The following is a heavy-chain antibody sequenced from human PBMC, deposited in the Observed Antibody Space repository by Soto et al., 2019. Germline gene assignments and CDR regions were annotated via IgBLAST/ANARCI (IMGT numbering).Heavy chain of an antibody. CDR3: ARLVDSGYDHAGNYYYGMDV. J-gene: IGHJ6*02. D-gene: IGHD5-12*01. CDR2: IDPSDSYT. V-gene: IGHV5-10-1*01. Sequence: PGQSLTISCKGSGYSFTSYCISWVRQMPGKGLEWMGRIDPSDSYTNYSPSFQGHVTISADKSISTAYLQWSSLKASDTAMYYCARLVDSGYDHAGNYYYGMDVWGQRTTVTVSS. CDR1: GYSFTSYC.